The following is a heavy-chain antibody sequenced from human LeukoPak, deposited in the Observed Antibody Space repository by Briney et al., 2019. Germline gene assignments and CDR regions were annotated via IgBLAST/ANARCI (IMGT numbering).Heavy chain of an antibody. D-gene: IGHD1-14*01. CDR2: LYSDGNT. Sequence: GGSLRLSCATSGFTVITNDTTGVRQAPGKGLECGSDLYSDGNTKYADSVQGRFTISRDNSKNTLYLEMNSLSPDDTAVYYCARGVEPLAANTLAYWGQGTLVTVSS. V-gene: IGHV3-53*01. CDR1: GFTVITND. CDR3: ARGVEPLAANTLAY. J-gene: IGHJ4*02.